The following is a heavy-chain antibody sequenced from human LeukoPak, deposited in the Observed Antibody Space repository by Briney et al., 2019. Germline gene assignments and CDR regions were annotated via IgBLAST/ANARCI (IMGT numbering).Heavy chain of an antibody. J-gene: IGHJ4*02. CDR3: AREKGAEAGSYLWHY. CDR2: ISSSTSTI. V-gene: IGHV3-48*02. Sequence: PGGSLRLSCAACGFTFSIYNLNWVRQAPGKGLEWVSYISSSTSTIYYADSVKGRFTISRDNAKNSLYLQMNSLRDEDTAVYYCAREKGAEAGSYLWHYWGQGTLVTVSS. CDR1: GFTFSIYN. D-gene: IGHD6-13*01.